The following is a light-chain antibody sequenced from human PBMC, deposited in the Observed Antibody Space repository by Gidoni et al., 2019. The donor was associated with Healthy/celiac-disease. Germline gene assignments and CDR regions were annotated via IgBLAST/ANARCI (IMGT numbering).Light chain of an antibody. CDR3: AAWDDSLSGWV. Sequence: QSGLTKPPSASGTPGQRVTISCSGSSSNSGSNYGYWYQQLPGTAPKLLIYGNNQRPSVVPDRFSGSQSGTSASLAISGLRSADEADYYCAAWDDSLSGWVFGGGTKLTVL. CDR2: GNN. CDR1: SSNSGSNY. V-gene: IGLV1-47*01. J-gene: IGLJ3*02.